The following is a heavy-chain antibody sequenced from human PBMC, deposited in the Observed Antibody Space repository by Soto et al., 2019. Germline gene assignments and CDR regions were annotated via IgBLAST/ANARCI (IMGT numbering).Heavy chain of an antibody. V-gene: IGHV4-34*01. D-gene: IGHD6-13*01. Sequence: QVQLQQWGAGLLKPSETLSLTCAVYGGSFSGYYWSWIRQPPGKGLEWIGEINHSGSTNYNPSLKSRVTISVDTSKNQFSLKLSSVTAADTAVYYCARGPSRWVWLPYYFDYWGQGTLVTVSS. CDR1: GGSFSGYY. J-gene: IGHJ4*02. CDR3: ARGPSRWVWLPYYFDY. CDR2: INHSGST.